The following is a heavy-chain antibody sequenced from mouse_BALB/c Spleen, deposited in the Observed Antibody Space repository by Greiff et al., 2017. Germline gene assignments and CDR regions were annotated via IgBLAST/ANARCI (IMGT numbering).Heavy chain of an antibody. Sequence: EVKLLESGPGLVKPSQSLSLTCTVTGYSITSDYAWNWIRQFPGNKLEWMGYISYSGSTSYNPSLKSRISITRDTSKNQFFLQLNSVTTEDTATYYCARDGSSYRFAYWGQGTLVTVSA. D-gene: IGHD1-1*01. CDR2: ISYSGST. CDR1: GYSITSDYA. CDR3: ARDGSSYRFAY. J-gene: IGHJ3*01. V-gene: IGHV3-2*02.